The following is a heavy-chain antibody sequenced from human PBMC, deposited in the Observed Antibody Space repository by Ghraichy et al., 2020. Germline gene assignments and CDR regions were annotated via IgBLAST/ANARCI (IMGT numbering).Heavy chain of an antibody. D-gene: IGHD6-19*01. J-gene: IGHJ3*02. CDR2: ISGGGTST. CDR3: AKAYSSGWYSLAPNVFNI. CDR1: GFSFSSYA. V-gene: IGHV3-23*01. Sequence: LSLTCAASGFSFSSYAMSWVRQAPGKGLEWVSAISGGGTSTYYADSVKGRFTISRDNSKNTLYLQMNSLRAEDTAVYYCAKAYSSGWYSLAPNVFNIWGQGTMVTVSS.